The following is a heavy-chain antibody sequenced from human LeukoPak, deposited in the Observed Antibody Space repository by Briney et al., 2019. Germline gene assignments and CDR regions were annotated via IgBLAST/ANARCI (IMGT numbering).Heavy chain of an antibody. D-gene: IGHD5-18*01. CDR3: ARGYSYGFDWFDP. Sequence: SETLSLTCTVSGGSISSYYWSWIRQPPGKGLEWIGYIYYSGSTNYNPPLKSRVTISVDTSKNQFSLKLSSVTAADTAVYYCARGYSYGFDWFDPWGQGTLVTVSS. V-gene: IGHV4-59*01. CDR1: GGSISSYY. J-gene: IGHJ5*02. CDR2: IYYSGST.